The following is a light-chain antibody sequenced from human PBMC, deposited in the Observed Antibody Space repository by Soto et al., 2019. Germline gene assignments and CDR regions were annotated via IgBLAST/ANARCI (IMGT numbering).Light chain of an antibody. V-gene: IGKV3-15*01. Sequence: EIVMTQSPATLSVSPGEGATLSCRASQSVNSNLAWYQQKPGQAPRLLIYGASTRATGIPARYSGSGSGTEFTLTISSLQSEDFAIYYCLQYDNWPPWTFGQGTKVEIK. CDR2: GAS. CDR3: LQYDNWPPWT. CDR1: QSVNSN. J-gene: IGKJ1*01.